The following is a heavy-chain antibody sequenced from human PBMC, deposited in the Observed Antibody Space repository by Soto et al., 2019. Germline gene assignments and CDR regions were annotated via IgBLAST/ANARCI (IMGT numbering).Heavy chain of an antibody. V-gene: IGHV4-30-4*01. CDR2: IYKSATT. D-gene: IGHD5-18*01. CDR3: AREGPRYSYGTNGYYYGMDV. J-gene: IGHJ6*02. CDR1: GDSISNLDYF. Sequence: SETLSLTCSVSGDSISNLDYFWAWIRQPPGQALEYIGYIYKSATTYYNPSFESRVAISVDTSKSQFSLNVTSVTAADTAVYYCAREGPRYSYGTNGYYYGMDVWGQGTTVTVSS.